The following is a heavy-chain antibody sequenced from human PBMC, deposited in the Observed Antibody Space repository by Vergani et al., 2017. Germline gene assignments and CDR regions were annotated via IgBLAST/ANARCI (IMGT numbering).Heavy chain of an antibody. Sequence: QVQLVESGGGVVQPGRSLRLSCAASGFTFSSYGMHWVRQAPGKGLEWVAVIWYDGSNKYYADSVKGRFTIPRDNSKNTLYLQMNSLRAEDTAVYYCARDSYGMDVWGQGTTVTVSS. CDR3: ARDSYGMDV. CDR2: IWYDGSNK. CDR1: GFTFSSYG. V-gene: IGHV3-33*01. J-gene: IGHJ6*02.